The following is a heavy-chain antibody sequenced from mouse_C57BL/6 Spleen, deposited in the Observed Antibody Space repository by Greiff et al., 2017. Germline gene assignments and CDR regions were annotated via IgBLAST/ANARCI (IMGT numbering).Heavy chain of an antibody. CDR3: ARSNYPGSYFDY. D-gene: IGHD2-5*01. CDR1: GFSLTSYG. J-gene: IGHJ2*01. Sequence: VQGVESGPGLVAPSQSLSITCTVSGFSLTSYGVHWVRQPPGKGLEWLVVIWSDGSTTYNSALKSRLSISKDNSKSQVFLKKNSLQTDDTAMYYCARSNYPGSYFDYWGQGTTLTVSS. V-gene: IGHV2-6*03. CDR2: IWSDGST.